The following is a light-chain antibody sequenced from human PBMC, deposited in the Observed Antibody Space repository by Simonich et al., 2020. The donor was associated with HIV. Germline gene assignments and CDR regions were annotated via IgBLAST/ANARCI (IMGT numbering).Light chain of an antibody. CDR3: QQFYSTPWA. J-gene: IGKJ1*01. CDR1: QRVLYSSNNKNY. CDR2: WAS. Sequence: DIVMTQSPDSLALSLGERATIHCKSSQRVLYSSNNKNYLAWYQPKPGQPPKLLIYWASPRESGVPDRFSGSGSGTDFTLTISSLQAEDVAVYYCQQFYSTPWAFGQGTKVEIK. V-gene: IGKV4-1*01.